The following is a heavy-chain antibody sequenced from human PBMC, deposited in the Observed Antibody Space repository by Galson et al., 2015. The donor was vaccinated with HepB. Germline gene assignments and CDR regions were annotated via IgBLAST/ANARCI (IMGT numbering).Heavy chain of an antibody. V-gene: IGHV1-2*04. D-gene: IGHD3-16*01. Sequence: SVKVSCKASGYTFTGYYMHWVRQAPGQGLEWMGWINPNSGGTNYAQKFQGWVTMTRVTSISTAYMELSRLRSDDTAVYYCARDGGSTDRVDAFDIWGQGTMVTVSS. CDR1: GYTFTGYY. CDR2: INPNSGGT. CDR3: ARDGGSTDRVDAFDI. J-gene: IGHJ3*02.